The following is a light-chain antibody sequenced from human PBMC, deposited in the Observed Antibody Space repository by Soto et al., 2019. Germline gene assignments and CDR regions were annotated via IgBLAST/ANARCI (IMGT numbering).Light chain of an antibody. CDR1: SSDIGAYDY. CDR2: EVS. V-gene: IGLV2-14*01. Sequence: QSALTQPASVSGSPGQSITISCTGTSSDIGAYDYVSWYQHFPGKAPKLIIFEVSSRPSGISNRFSGSKSGSTASLTISGLQAEDEADYYCSSYTTNSAYVFGSGTKLTVL. CDR3: SSYTTNSAYV. J-gene: IGLJ1*01.